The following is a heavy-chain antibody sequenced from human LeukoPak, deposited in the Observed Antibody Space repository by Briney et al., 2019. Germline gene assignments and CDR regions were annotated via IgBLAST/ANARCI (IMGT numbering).Heavy chain of an antibody. CDR1: GYTFTSYG. V-gene: IGHV1-18*01. CDR2: ISAYNGNT. D-gene: IGHD3-10*01. Sequence: GASVKVSCTASGYTFTSYGISWVRQAPGQGLEWMGWISAYNGNTNYAQKLQGRVTMTTDTSTSTAYMELRSLRSDDTAVYYCARWVRGVIITPKRDYYYYMDVWGKGTTVTISS. CDR3: ARWVRGVIITPKRDYYYYMDV. J-gene: IGHJ6*03.